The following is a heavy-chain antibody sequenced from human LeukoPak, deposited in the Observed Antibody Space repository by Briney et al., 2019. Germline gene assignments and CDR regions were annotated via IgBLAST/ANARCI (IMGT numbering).Heavy chain of an antibody. D-gene: IGHD1-1*01. V-gene: IGHV3-11*04. CDR2: ISSSGSTI. CDR3: ARNDPHMYYFDY. CDR1: GFTFSDYY. Sequence: PGGSLRLSCAASGFTFSDYYVSWIRQAPGKGLEWVSYISSSGSTIYYADSVKGRFTISRDNAKNSLYLQMNSLRAEDTAVYYCARNDPHMYYFDYWGQGTLVTVSS. J-gene: IGHJ4*02.